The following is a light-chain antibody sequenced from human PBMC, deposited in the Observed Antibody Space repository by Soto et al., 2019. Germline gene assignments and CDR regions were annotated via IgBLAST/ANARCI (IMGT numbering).Light chain of an antibody. CDR3: QQYNNWPRT. V-gene: IGKV3-11*01. Sequence: EIVLPQSPATLSLSPGERATLSGRASQSVSSYLAWYQQKPGQAPRLLIYDASNRATGIPARFSGSGSGTDFTLTISSLEPEDFAVYYCQQYNNWPRTFGQGTKVDI. CDR2: DAS. J-gene: IGKJ1*01. CDR1: QSVSSY.